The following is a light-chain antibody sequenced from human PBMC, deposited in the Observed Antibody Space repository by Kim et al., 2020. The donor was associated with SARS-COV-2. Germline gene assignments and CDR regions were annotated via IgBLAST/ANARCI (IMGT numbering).Light chain of an antibody. CDR3: QTWGTGSWV. CDR2: LNSDGTH. CDR1: SGHSNYA. V-gene: IGLV4-69*01. J-gene: IGLJ3*02. Sequence: PVKPTCTLSSGHSNYAFAWHQQQPEKGPRYLMKLNSDGTHTKGDGIPDRFSGSSSGAERYLTISSLQSEDEADYYCQTWGTGSWVFGGGTQLTVL.